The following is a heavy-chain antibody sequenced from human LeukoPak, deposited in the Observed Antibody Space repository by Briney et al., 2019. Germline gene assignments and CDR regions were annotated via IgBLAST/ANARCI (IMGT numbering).Heavy chain of an antibody. CDR2: ISSSRNTI. CDR1: GFTFRNYY. CDR3: ARDSRGVGWEPCFDY. Sequence: PGGSLRLSCTAAGFTFRNYYMSWIRQAPGKGLEWVSYISSSRNTIYYADSVKGRFTISRDNARNSLNLEMNSLRVEDTAVYYCARDSRGVGWEPCFDYWGQGTLVPVSS. D-gene: IGHD1-26*01. V-gene: IGHV3-11*01. J-gene: IGHJ4*02.